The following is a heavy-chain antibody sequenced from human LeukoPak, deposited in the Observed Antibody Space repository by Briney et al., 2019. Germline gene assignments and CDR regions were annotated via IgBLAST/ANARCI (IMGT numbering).Heavy chain of an antibody. CDR2: IYYSGST. CDR1: GGSISSYY. CDR3: ARSLFDSSGYYYVFDY. V-gene: IGHV4-59*01. D-gene: IGHD3-22*01. J-gene: IGHJ4*02. Sequence: SETLSLTCTVSGGSISSYYWSWIRQPPGKGLEWIGYIYYSGSTNYNPSLKSRVTISVDTSKNQFSLKLSSVTAADTAVYYCARSLFDSSGYYYVFDYWGQGTLVTVSS.